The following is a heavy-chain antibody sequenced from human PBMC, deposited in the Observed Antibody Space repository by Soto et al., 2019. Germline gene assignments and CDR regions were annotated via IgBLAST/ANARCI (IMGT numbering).Heavy chain of an antibody. J-gene: IGHJ6*02. D-gene: IGHD3-10*01. Sequence: ASVKVSCKASGYTFTGYYMHWVRQAPGQGLEWMGWINPNSGGTNYAQKFQGWVIMTRDTSISTAYTELSRLRSDDTAVYYCARGHPELLWFGESENYYYYGMDVWGQGTTVTVSS. V-gene: IGHV1-2*04. CDR1: GYTFTGYY. CDR2: INPNSGGT. CDR3: ARGHPELLWFGESENYYYYGMDV.